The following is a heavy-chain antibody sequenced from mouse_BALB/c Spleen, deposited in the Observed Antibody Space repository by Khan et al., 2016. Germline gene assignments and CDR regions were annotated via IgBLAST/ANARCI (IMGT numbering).Heavy chain of an antibody. CDR1: GYTFSSYW. Sequence: VELVESGAELLKPGASVRISCKATGYTFSSYWVEWVKQRPGHGLEWIGEILPGGGSTRYDEKFKAKATFTTDKSSNTVYMQISSLTSEDSAVYYCVCRGDGVYRYFDVWGAGTTVTVSS. J-gene: IGHJ1*01. V-gene: IGHV1-9*01. CDR3: VCRGDGVYRYFDV. CDR2: ILPGGGST. D-gene: IGHD2-3*01.